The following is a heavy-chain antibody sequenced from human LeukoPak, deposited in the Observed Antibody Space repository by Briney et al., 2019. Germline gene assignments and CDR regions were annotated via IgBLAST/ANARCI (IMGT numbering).Heavy chain of an antibody. CDR3: AREVRYDFWSGYPYYYYYYYMDV. J-gene: IGHJ6*03. Sequence: GGSLRLSCAASGFTFSSYWMSWVRQAPGKGLEWVANIKQDGSEKYYVDSVKGRFTISRDNAKNSLYLQMNSLRAEDTAVYYCAREVRYDFWSGYPYYYYYYYMDVWGKGTTVTVSS. V-gene: IGHV3-7*01. CDR1: GFTFSSYW. D-gene: IGHD3-3*01. CDR2: IKQDGSEK.